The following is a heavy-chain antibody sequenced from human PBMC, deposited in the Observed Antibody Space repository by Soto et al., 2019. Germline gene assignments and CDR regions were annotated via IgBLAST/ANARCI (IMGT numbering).Heavy chain of an antibody. CDR2: ISSSGSTI. D-gene: IGHD4-17*01. Sequence: QVQLVESGGGLVKPGGSLRLSCAASGFTFSDYYMSWIRQAPGKGLAWVSYISSSGSTIYYADSVKGRFTISRDNAKNSLYLQMNSLRAEDTAVYYCARDRTTVTQRFPTYYFDYWGQGTLVTVSS. J-gene: IGHJ4*02. V-gene: IGHV3-11*01. CDR3: ARDRTTVTQRFPTYYFDY. CDR1: GFTFSDYY.